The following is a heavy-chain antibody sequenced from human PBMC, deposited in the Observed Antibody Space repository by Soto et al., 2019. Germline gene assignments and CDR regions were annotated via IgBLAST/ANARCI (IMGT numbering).Heavy chain of an antibody. V-gene: IGHV3-30-3*01. CDR2: LSYDGNNI. Sequence: QVQLVESGGGVVQPGRSLRLSCAASGFSFSNYAIHWVRQAPGKGLEWVAVLSYDGNNIHYADSVKGRFTVSRDNSKNTVFLQINRLRAEDTALYYCARGPIGDAAMVTNYFDYWGQGTLVPVSS. CDR1: GFSFSNYA. D-gene: IGHD5-18*01. J-gene: IGHJ4*02. CDR3: ARGPIGDAAMVTNYFDY.